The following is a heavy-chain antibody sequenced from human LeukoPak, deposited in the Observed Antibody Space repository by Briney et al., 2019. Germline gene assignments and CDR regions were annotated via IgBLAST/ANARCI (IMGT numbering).Heavy chain of an antibody. CDR2: VNPNSGDT. D-gene: IGHD6-13*01. CDR3: ALLFSSTRYRFDS. CDR1: GYTFTDYY. Sequence: ASVKVSCKASGYTFTDYYMHWVRQAPGQGLEWMGWVNPNSGDTNYVHKFQGRVTMTSDTSISTAYMDLSRVRSDDTAVYYCALLFSSTRYRFDSWGQGTLVTVSS. J-gene: IGHJ4*02. V-gene: IGHV1-2*02.